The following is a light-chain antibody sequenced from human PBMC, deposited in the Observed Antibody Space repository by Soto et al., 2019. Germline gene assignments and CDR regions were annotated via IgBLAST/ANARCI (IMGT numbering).Light chain of an antibody. CDR1: SSDVGGYNY. CDR3: CSYAGSYSYV. CDR2: DVN. V-gene: IGLV2-11*01. J-gene: IGLJ1*01. Sequence: QSALTQPASVSGSPGQSIAISCTGTSSDVGGYNYVSWYQQHPGKAPKLMIYDVNNRPSGVPDRFSGSKSGNTASLTISGLQAEDEADYYCCSYAGSYSYVFGTGTKVTVL.